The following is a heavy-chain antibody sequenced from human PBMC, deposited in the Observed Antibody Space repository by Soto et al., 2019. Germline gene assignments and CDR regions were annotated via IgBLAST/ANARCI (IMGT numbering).Heavy chain of an antibody. Sequence: EVQLLQSGGGWVQPGGSLRLSCAASGFTFSKYAMAWVRQAPGKGLEWVSSISGSGVIKYYADSVQGRFTISRDNSNNTLSVQMNSLRVEDTAIYYCANDLTSMGRVVLPPPWGQGILVTVSS. J-gene: IGHJ5*02. CDR1: GFTFSKYA. CDR2: ISGSGVIK. V-gene: IGHV3-23*01. CDR3: ANDLTSMGRVVLPPP. D-gene: IGHD3-10*01.